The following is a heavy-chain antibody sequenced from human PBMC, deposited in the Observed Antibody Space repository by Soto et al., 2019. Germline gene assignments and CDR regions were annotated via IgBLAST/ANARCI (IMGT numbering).Heavy chain of an antibody. Sequence: EVQLVESGGGLVQPGGSLRLSCVAAGFTFSSHWMHWVRQAPGKGLVWVSRINYDGSSTSYADSVKGRFTISRDNAKNTLYLQMNSLRAEDTAVYYCARRGSSGYDFDYWGQGTLVTVSS. V-gene: IGHV3-74*01. CDR2: INYDGSST. CDR1: GFTFSSHW. D-gene: IGHD5-12*01. J-gene: IGHJ4*02. CDR3: ARRGSSGYDFDY.